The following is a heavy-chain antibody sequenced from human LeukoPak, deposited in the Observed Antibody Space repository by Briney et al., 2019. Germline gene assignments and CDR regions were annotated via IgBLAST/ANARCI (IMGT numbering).Heavy chain of an antibody. CDR1: GFTFGDYA. CDR3: TRERVAVAAYYFDY. D-gene: IGHD6-19*01. CDR2: IRSKPYGGTT. V-gene: IGHV3-49*04. Sequence: GGSLRLSCTASGFTFGDYALSWGRQAPGKGLEWVGFIRSKPYGGTTEYAASVKGRFTISRDDSKSIACLQMKSLKTEETAVYYCTRERVAVAAYYFDYWGQGTLVTVSP. J-gene: IGHJ4*02.